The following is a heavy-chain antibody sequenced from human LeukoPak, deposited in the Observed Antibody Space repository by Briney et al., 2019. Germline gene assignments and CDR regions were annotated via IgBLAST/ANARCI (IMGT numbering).Heavy chain of an antibody. J-gene: IGHJ2*01. CDR2: IYYSGST. D-gene: IGHD3-22*01. CDR1: GGSISSGDYY. Sequence: SQTLSLTCTVSGGSISSGDYYWSWIRQPPGKGLEWIGYIYYSGSTYYNPSLKSRVTISVDTSKNQFSLKLSSVTAADTAVYYCARAYYDSSGPWYFHLWGRGTLVTVSS. V-gene: IGHV4-30-4*08. CDR3: ARAYYDSSGPWYFHL.